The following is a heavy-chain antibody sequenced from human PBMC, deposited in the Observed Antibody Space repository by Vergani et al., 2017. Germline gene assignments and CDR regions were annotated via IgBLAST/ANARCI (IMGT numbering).Heavy chain of an antibody. Sequence: QEQLQESCPGLVKPSQTLSLTCTVSGGSFNSGSYYWSWLRQPAGKRREWIGRLHTNGVIHYNPSHNSRATISVDTSRNQLSLKLTSVTSTDTAIYFCARGNPYVDFDSGGQGTMITVSS. D-gene: IGHD3-16*01. V-gene: IGHV4-61*02. CDR3: ARGNPYVDFDS. CDR2: LHTNGVI. J-gene: IGHJ3*02. CDR1: GGSFNSGSYY.